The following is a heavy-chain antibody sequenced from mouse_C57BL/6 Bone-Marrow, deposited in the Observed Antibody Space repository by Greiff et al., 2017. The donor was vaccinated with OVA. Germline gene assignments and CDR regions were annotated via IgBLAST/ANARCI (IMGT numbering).Heavy chain of an antibody. CDR3: ARDLLRSFAY. CDR1: GFTFSDYG. Sequence: EVKLVESGGGLVKPGGSLKLSCAASGFTFSDYGMHWVRQAPEKGLEWVAYISSGSSTIYYADTVKGRFTISRDNAKNTLFLQMTSLRSEDTAMYYCARDLLRSFAYWGQGTLVTVSA. CDR2: ISSGSSTI. D-gene: IGHD1-1*01. V-gene: IGHV5-17*01. J-gene: IGHJ3*01.